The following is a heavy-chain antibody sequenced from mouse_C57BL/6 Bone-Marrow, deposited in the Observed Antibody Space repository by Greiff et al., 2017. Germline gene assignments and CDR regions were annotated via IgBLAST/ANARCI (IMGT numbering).Heavy chain of an antibody. V-gene: IGHV1-19*01. CDR3: ARSKWYYFDY. CDR1: GYTFTDYY. Sequence: EVKLMESGPVLVKPGASVKMSCKASGYTFTDYYMNWVKQSHGKSLEWIGVINPYNGGTSYNQKFKGKATLTVDKSSSTAYMELNSLTSEDSAVYYCARSKWYYFDYWGQGTTLTVSS. D-gene: IGHD1-3*01. J-gene: IGHJ2*01. CDR2: INPYNGGT.